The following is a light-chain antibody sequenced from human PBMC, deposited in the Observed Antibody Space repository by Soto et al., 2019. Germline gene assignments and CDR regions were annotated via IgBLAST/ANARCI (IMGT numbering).Light chain of an antibody. V-gene: IGKV4-1*01. CDR3: QQYYSPWT. CDR1: QSVLYSSNNKNY. Sequence: DIVMTQSPDSLAVSLGERATINCKSSQSVLYSSNNKNYLAWYQQKPGQPPKLLIYWASTQESGVPDRFSGSGSVTDFTLTISSLQAEDVAVYYCQQYYSPWTFGQGTKVEIK. CDR2: WAS. J-gene: IGKJ1*01.